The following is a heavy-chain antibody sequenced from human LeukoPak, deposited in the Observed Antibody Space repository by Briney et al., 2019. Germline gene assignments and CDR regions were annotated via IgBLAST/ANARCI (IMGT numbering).Heavy chain of an antibody. V-gene: IGHV3-21*01. D-gene: IGHD1-7*01. CDR2: ISSSSSYI. Sequence: PGGSLRLSCAASGFTFSSYSMNWVRQASGKGLEWVSSISSSSSYIYYADSVKGRFTISRDNAKNSLYLQMNSLRAEDTAVYYCARKGLGGELGGFDSWGQGTLVTVSS. J-gene: IGHJ4*02. CDR1: GFTFSSYS. CDR3: ARKGLGGELGGFDS.